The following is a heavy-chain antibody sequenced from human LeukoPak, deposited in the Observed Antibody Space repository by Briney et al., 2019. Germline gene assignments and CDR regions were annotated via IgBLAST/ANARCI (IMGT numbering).Heavy chain of an antibody. D-gene: IGHD5-12*01. J-gene: IGHJ4*02. CDR2: IKQDGSEK. CDR1: GFTFSSYA. V-gene: IGHV3-7*01. CDR3: ARVSVRVATIGFDY. Sequence: GGSLRLSCAASGFTFSSYAMSWVRQAPGKGLEWVANIKQDGSEKYYVDSVKGRFTISRDNAKNSLYLQMNSLRAEDTAVYYCARVSVRVATIGFDYWGQGTLVTVSS.